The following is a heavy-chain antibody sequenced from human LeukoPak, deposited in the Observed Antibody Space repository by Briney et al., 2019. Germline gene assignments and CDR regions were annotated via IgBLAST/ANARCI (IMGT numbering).Heavy chain of an antibody. CDR3: ARGNTAMVMDWFDP. V-gene: IGHV4-39*07. CDR1: GGSISSSSYY. D-gene: IGHD5-18*01. Sequence: PSETLSLTCTVSGGSISSSSYYWGWIRQPPGKGLEWIGRIYTSGSTDYNPSLKSRVTISVDTSKNQFSLKLSSVTAADTAVYYCARGNTAMVMDWFDPWGQGTLVTVSS. CDR2: IYTSGST. J-gene: IGHJ5*02.